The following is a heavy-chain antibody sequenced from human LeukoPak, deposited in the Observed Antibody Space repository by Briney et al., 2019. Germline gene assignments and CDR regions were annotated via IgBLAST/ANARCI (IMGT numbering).Heavy chain of an antibody. D-gene: IGHD3-3*01. V-gene: IGHV1-18*01. CDR3: ARDPQITIFGVADGDY. CDR2: ISASNGNT. Sequence: ASVKVSCKASGYTFINYGVTWVRQAPGQGLEWMGWISASNGNTNYAQKLQGRVTMTTDTPTSTAYMELRSLRSDDTAVYYCARDPQITIFGVADGDYWGQGTLVTVSS. J-gene: IGHJ4*02. CDR1: GYTFINYG.